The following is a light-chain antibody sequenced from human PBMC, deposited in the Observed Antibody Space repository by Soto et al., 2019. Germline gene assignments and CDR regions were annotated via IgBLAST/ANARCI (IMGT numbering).Light chain of an antibody. V-gene: IGKV3D-15*01. CDR3: QQYKTWPRT. CDR1: QSVSSSY. J-gene: IGKJ1*01. CDR2: GAS. Sequence: EIMLKQSLGTLSLSQEERATLSCRASQSVSSSYLAWYQQKPGQAPRLLIYGASSRATGIPVRFSGSGSGTEFTLTISSLQSEDFAIYFCQQYKTWPRTFGQGTKVDVK.